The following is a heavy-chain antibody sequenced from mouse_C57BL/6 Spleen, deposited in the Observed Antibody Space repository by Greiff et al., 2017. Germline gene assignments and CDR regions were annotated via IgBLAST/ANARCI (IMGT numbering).Heavy chain of an antibody. D-gene: IGHD3-2*02. CDR1: GYTFTSYW. V-gene: IGHV1-69*01. Sequence: QVQLQQPGAELVMPGASVKLSCKASGYTFTSYWMHWVKQRPGQGLEWIGEIDPSDSYTNYNQKFKGKSTLTVDKSSSTAYMQLSSLTSEDSAVYYCAKGTAQARFAYWGQGTLVTVSA. CDR2: IDPSDSYT. CDR3: AKGTAQARFAY. J-gene: IGHJ3*01.